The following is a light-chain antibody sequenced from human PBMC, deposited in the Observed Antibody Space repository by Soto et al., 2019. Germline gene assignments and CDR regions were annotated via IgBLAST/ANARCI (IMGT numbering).Light chain of an antibody. CDR2: DTS. CDR1: QSVSSY. Sequence: IVLTQSPATLSLSPGERATLSCRASQSVSSYLAWYQLKPGQAPRLLIYDTSNRATGIPARFSGGGSGTGFTLTISSLEPEDFAVYYCQQRSNWLSFGGGTKEEIK. J-gene: IGKJ4*01. CDR3: QQRSNWLS. V-gene: IGKV3-11*01.